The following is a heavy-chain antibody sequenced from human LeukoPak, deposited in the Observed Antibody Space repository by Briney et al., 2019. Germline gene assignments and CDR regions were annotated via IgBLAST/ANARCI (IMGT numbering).Heavy chain of an antibody. Sequence: PSETLSLTCTVSGGSISSYYWSWIRQPPGKGLEWIGYIYYSGSTNYNPSLKSRVTISVDTSKNQFSLKLSSVTAADTAVYYCARAGSSGWYGYFQHWGQGTLVTVSS. D-gene: IGHD6-19*01. CDR2: IYYSGST. CDR3: ARAGSSGWYGYFQH. V-gene: IGHV4-59*01. CDR1: GGSISSYY. J-gene: IGHJ1*01.